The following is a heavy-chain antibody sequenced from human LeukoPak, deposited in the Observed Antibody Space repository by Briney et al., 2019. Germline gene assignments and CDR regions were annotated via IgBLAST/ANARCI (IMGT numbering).Heavy chain of an antibody. CDR3: ARGSGYGDSPGLD. Sequence: ASVKVSCKASGYTFTSYYMHWVRQAPGQGLEWMGRINPNSGGANYAQQFQGRVTMTRDTSITTAYMEVVRLTSDDTAVYYCARGSGYGDSPGLDWGQGTLVTVSS. CDR1: GYTFTSYY. V-gene: IGHV1-2*06. D-gene: IGHD4-17*01. CDR2: INPNSGGA. J-gene: IGHJ4*02.